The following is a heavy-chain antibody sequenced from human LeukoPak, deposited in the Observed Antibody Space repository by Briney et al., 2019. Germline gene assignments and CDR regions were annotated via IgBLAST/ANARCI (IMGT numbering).Heavy chain of an antibody. V-gene: IGHV4-59*08. CDR3: ARYSVVVVPAATRYYYYYMDV. CDR1: GGSISSYY. CDR2: IYYSGST. D-gene: IGHD2-2*01. J-gene: IGHJ6*03. Sequence: SETLSLTCTISGGSISSYYWSWIRQPPGKGLEWIGYIYYSGSTNYNPSLKSRVTISVDTSKNQFSLKLSSVTAADTAVYYCARYSVVVVPAATRYYYYYMDVWGKGTTVTVSS.